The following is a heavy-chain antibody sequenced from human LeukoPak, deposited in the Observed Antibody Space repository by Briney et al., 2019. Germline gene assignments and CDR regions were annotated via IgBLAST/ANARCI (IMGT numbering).Heavy chain of an antibody. CDR1: GGSISSYY. V-gene: IGHV4-59*01. D-gene: IGHD5-12*01. CDR3: ARVYYSGYDKGTWFDP. Sequence: SETLSLTCTVSGGSISSYYWSWIRQPPGKGLKWIGYIYYSGSTNYNPSLKSRVTISVDTSKNQFSLKLSSVTAADTAVYYCARVYYSGYDKGTWFDPWGQGTLVTVSS. CDR2: IYYSGST. J-gene: IGHJ5*02.